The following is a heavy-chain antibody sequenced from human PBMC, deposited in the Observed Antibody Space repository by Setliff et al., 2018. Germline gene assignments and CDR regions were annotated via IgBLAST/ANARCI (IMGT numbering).Heavy chain of an antibody. J-gene: IGHJ1*01. Sequence: SETLSLTCSVTGGSMTDFFWNWIRQPPGKGLEWIGYIYTKGSTNYSPSLRSRVTMSLDRSRNQFSLKLSSVTAADTAVYYCARHASSYSDNSGYYYEIGYFRHWGQGTLVTVSS. CDR3: ARHASSYSDNSGYYYEIGYFRH. D-gene: IGHD3-22*01. CDR2: IYTKGST. CDR1: GGSMTDFF. V-gene: IGHV4-4*08.